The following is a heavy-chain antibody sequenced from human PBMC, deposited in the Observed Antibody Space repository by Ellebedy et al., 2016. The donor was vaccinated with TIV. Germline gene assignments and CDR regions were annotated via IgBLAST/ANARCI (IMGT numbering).Heavy chain of an antibody. Sequence: GESLKISCVASGFTFSSHDMHWVRQATGKGLEWVSAIGTAGDTYYAGSVKGRFTISRENAKNSLYLQMNSLRAEDTAVYYCVRASSGFDYWGQGTLVTVSS. CDR1: GFTFSSHD. CDR3: VRASSGFDY. V-gene: IGHV3-13*01. CDR2: IGTAGDT. D-gene: IGHD6-25*01. J-gene: IGHJ4*02.